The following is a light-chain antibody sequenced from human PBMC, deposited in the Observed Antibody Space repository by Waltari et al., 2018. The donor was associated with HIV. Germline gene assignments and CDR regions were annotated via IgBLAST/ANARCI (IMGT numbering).Light chain of an antibody. CDR2: YDS. V-gene: IGLV3-21*04. CDR3: QVWDNNSEHPGVV. J-gene: IGLJ2*01. Sequence: SYVLTQPPSVSVAPGKTDRITCGGNNSERISVHWYQQKPGQAPVLVIYYDSDRPSGIPERFSGSNSGNTATLTISRVEAGDEADYYCQVWDNNSEHPGVVFGGGTKLTVL. CDR1: NSERIS.